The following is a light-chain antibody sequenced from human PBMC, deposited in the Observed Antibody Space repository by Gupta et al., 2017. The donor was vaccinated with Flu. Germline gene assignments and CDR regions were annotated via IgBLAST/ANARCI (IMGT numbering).Light chain of an antibody. CDR1: SSNIGSNY. Sequence: QSVLTQPPSASGTPGQRVTISCSGSSSNIGSNYVYWYQQFPGTAPKLLIYRNNERPSGVPDRFSGSKSGTSASLAISGLRSEDEADYYCAAWDDSLSGQGVFGGGTKLTVL. J-gene: IGLJ3*02. CDR3: AAWDDSLSGQGV. CDR2: RNN. V-gene: IGLV1-47*01.